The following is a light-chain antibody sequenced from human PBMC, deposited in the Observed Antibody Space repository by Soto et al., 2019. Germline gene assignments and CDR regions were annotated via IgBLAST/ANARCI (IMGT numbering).Light chain of an antibody. J-gene: IGKJ2*01. CDR2: GAS. CDR3: QQYGSSPPMYT. Sequence: EIVLTQSPGTLSLSPGERATLSCRASQSVSSSYLAWYQQKPGQAPRLLIYGASSRATGIPDRFSGSGSGTDFTLTISSLETEDFAVNYCQQYGSSPPMYTFGQGTKLEIK. CDR1: QSVSSSY. V-gene: IGKV3-20*01.